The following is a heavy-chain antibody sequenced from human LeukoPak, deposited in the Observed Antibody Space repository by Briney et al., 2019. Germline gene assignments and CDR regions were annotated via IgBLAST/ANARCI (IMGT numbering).Heavy chain of an antibody. CDR2: IYYSGST. CDR3: ARQLFGELLGYYYGMDV. J-gene: IGHJ6*02. D-gene: IGHD3-10*01. CDR1: GGSISSSSYY. V-gene: IGHV4-31*03. Sequence: SETLSLTCTVSGGSISSSSYYWSWIRQHPGKGLEWIGYIYYSGSTYYNPSLKSRVTISVDTPKNQFSLKLSSVTAADTAVYYCARQLFGELLGYYYGMDVWGQGTTVTVSS.